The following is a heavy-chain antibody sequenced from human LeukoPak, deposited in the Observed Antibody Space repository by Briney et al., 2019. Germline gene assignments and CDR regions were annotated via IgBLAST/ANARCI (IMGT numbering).Heavy chain of an antibody. Sequence: SETLSLTCTVSGGSISSYYWSWIRQPAGKGLEWIGRIYTSGSTNYNPSLKSRVTMSVDTSKNQFSLKLSSVTAADTAVYYCAREVRNWGEYYFDYWGQGTLVTVSS. CDR3: AREVRNWGEYYFDY. J-gene: IGHJ4*02. D-gene: IGHD7-27*01. CDR1: GGSISSYY. V-gene: IGHV4-4*07. CDR2: IYTSGST.